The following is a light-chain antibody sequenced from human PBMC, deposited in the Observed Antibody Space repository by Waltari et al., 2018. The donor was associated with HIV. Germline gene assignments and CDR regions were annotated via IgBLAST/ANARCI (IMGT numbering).Light chain of an antibody. V-gene: IGLV2-14*03. J-gene: IGLJ2*01. Sequence: QSALTQPASVSGSPGQSITISCSGTSSAISSYTFVSWYQKHPDKAPKLFIYDVDTRPSGVPRRFSGSKSGDTASLTISAIQADDEADYCCSSYTTTNTVVFGGGTKVSVL. CDR1: SSAISSYTF. CDR3: SSYTTTNTVV. CDR2: DVD.